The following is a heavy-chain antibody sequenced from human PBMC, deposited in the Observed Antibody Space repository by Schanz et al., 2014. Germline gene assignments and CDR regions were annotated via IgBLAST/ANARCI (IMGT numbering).Heavy chain of an antibody. D-gene: IGHD5-18*01. CDR3: AREEGYGYGPGAFDI. J-gene: IGHJ3*02. V-gene: IGHV3-30*04. CDR2: ILYDGSKT. Sequence: VQVVESGGDLVQPGGSLRLSCAASGFSFSTYAMHWVRQAPGKGLEWVAVILYDGSKTYYADSVKGRFTISRDNSKNTLSLQMNSLRAEDTAVYYCAREEGYGYGPGAFDIWGQGTMVTVSS. CDR1: GFSFSTYA.